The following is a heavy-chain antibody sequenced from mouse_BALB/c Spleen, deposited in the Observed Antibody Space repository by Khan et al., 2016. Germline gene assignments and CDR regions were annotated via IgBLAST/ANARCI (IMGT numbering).Heavy chain of an antibody. J-gene: IGHJ3*01. CDR2: ISSGTTTI. CDR1: GFTFSSFG. Sequence: EVELVESGGGLVQPGGSRKLSCAASGFTFSSFGMHWVRQAPEKGLEWVAYISSGTTTIYYADTVKGRFTISRDNPKNTLFLQMTSLRSEDTAMYYCARNYYYHTSWFANWGQGTLVTVSA. D-gene: IGHD2-1*01. CDR3: ARNYYYHTSWFAN. V-gene: IGHV5-17*02.